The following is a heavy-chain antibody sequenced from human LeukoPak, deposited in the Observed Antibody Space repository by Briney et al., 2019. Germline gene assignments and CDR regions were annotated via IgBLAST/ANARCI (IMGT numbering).Heavy chain of an antibody. D-gene: IGHD6-6*01. V-gene: IGHV3-64*02. CDR1: GFTFSSYA. Sequence: GGSLRLSCAASGFTFSSYAMHWVRQAPGKRLEYLSSITSDGGTTYYADSVKGRFTISRDNSKNTLYLEMNSLRAEDTAVYYCAKRGSSSYYFEFWGQGTLVTVSS. CDR3: AKRGSSSYYFEF. J-gene: IGHJ4*02. CDR2: ITSDGGTT.